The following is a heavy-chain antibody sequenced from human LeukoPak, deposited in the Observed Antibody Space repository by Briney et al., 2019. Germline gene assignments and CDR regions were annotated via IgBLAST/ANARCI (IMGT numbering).Heavy chain of an antibody. J-gene: IGHJ4*02. Sequence: PGGSLRLSCAASGFTVSRNYISWVRQAPGEGLELVSLIYSGGDTYYADSVKGRFTISRDNSKKPPYLPMNNLRPQGTAFYYLSGSPPASPFAYWGQRTLVTVSS. CDR2: IYSGGDT. D-gene: IGHD2-2*01. V-gene: IGHV3-53*01. CDR1: GFTVSRNY. CDR3: SGSPPASPFAY.